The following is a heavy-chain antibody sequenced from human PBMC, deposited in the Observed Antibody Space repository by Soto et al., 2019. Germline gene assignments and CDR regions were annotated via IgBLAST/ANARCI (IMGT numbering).Heavy chain of an antibody. J-gene: IGHJ6*02. CDR2: ISKSGTPT. V-gene: IGHV3-21*04. CDR1: GFTFSSYS. CDR3: ARYIPGVRYYGMDV. Sequence: SGGSLRLSCAASGFTFSSYSMNWVRQAPGKGLEWVSLISKSGTPTYYADSVKGRFTISRDNSGNTLFLEMYSLRAEDTAVYYCARYIPGVRYYGMDVWGQGTTVTSP. D-gene: IGHD2-2*01.